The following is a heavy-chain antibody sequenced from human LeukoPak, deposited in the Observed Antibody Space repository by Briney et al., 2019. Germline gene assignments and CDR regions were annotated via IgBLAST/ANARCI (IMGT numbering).Heavy chain of an antibody. CDR1: GGSISSSSYY. J-gene: IGHJ3*02. CDR3: GGYGNYAENAFYI. Sequence: PSETLSLTCTVSGGSISSSSYYWGWLRQPPGMGLEWIGTVYYSGSTYYNPSLKSRVTVSIDTSKKHFYLKLSSVTAADTAVYYCGGYGNYAENAFYIWGQGTMVTVSS. CDR2: VYYSGST. V-gene: IGHV4-39*02. D-gene: IGHD4-11*01.